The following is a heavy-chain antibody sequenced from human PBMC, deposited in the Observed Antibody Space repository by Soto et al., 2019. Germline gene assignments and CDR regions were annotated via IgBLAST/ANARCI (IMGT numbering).Heavy chain of an antibody. CDR3: AKEMGLVSYSSGWYPQERYGMDV. V-gene: IGHV3-30*18. CDR2: ISYDGSNT. CDR1: GGTFSSYG. J-gene: IGHJ6*02. D-gene: IGHD6-13*01. Sequence: PGGFMRLSCGAAGGTFSSYGMRRVRKDPGKGLEWVADISYDGSNTYYADSVKGRFTISRDNSKNTLYLQMKSLRAEDTAVYYCAKEMGLVSYSSGWYPQERYGMDVWGQGTTVTVSS.